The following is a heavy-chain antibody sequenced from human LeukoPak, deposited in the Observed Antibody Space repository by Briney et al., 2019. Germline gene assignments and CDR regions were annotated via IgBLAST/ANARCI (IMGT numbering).Heavy chain of an antibody. CDR1: GYSISSGYY. CDR3: ARVAVRYFDWLLSRGDYYYYMDV. CDR2: IYHNGST. D-gene: IGHD3-9*01. Sequence: PSETLSLTCTVSGYSISSGYYWGWIRQPPGKGLEWIGSIYHNGSTYYNPSLKSRVTISVDTSKNQFSLKLSSVTAADTAVYYCARVAVRYFDWLLSRGDYYYYMDVWGKGTTVTISS. J-gene: IGHJ6*03. V-gene: IGHV4-38-2*02.